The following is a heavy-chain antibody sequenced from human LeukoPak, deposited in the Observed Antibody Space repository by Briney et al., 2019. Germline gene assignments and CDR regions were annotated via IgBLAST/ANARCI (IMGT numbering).Heavy chain of an antibody. CDR3: ARETTLTTHYFDY. J-gene: IGHJ4*02. CDR1: GGSISSGGYY. Sequence: SETLPFTCTVSGGSISSGGYYWSWIRQHPGKGLEWIGYIYYSGSAYYNPSLKSRLTISVDTSKNQFSLKLSSVTAADAAVYYCARETTLTTHYFDYWGQGILVTVSS. V-gene: IGHV4-31*03. CDR2: IYYSGSA. D-gene: IGHD4-11*01.